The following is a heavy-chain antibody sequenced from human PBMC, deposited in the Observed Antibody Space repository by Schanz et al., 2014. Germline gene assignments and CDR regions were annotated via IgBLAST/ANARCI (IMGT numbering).Heavy chain of an antibody. CDR3: ARVRSEDYGGMDV. CDR2: INPDSGGT. J-gene: IGHJ6*02. CDR1: GYSFTGYY. Sequence: QVQVVQSGAEVRKPGASVKVSCKASGYSFTGYYMHWVRQAPGQGLEWMGRINPDSGGTNYAQKFQGRVTMTRDTSISTAYMELSRLRSDDTAVYYCARVRSEDYGGMDVWGQGTTVTVSS. V-gene: IGHV1-2*06.